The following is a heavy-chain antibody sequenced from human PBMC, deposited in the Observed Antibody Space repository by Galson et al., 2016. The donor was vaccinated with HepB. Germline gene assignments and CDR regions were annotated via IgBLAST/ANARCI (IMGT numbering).Heavy chain of an antibody. CDR2: INPNSGGT. V-gene: IGHV1-2*04. D-gene: IGHD1-26*01. CDR3: ARDSGRFGVSAFDI. J-gene: IGHJ3*02. CDR1: GYTFTGYY. Sequence: SVKVSCKASGYTFTGYYVHWVRQAPGQGLEWMGWINPNSGGTKYAKKFQGWVTMTRDTSISTAYMELSRLRSDETAVYYCARDSGRFGVSAFDIWGQGTMVTASS.